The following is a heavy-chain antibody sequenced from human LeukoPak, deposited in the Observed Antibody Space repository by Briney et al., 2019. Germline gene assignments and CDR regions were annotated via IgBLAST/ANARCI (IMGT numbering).Heavy chain of an antibody. CDR2: YYYSGST. D-gene: IGHD1-26*01. Sequence: SETLSLTCTVSGGSISSDGYYWSWIPQPPGKGLEWIGYYYYSGSTYYNPSLKSRVTISVDTYKNQFSQKLSSVTAADTAVYCGARAGMGANFDYWGQGTLVTVSS. CDR3: ARAGMGANFDY. CDR1: GGSISSDGYY. V-gene: IGHV4-31*03. J-gene: IGHJ4*02.